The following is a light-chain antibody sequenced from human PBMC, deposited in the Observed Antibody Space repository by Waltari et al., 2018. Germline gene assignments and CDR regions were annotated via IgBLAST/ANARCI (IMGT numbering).Light chain of an antibody. CDR3: CSDTGTDTYV. V-gene: IGLV2-14*01. J-gene: IGLJ1*01. CDR1: MNDIGFFHY. CDR2: DVS. Sequence: QSALTQPASVSGSPGQSITISCTGSMNDIGFFHYVSWYQHQPGQAPKLLFYDVSTRPSGASSCSACSSSGSTASLSISGLQTEDEADYYCCSDTGTDTYVFGTGTKVTVL.